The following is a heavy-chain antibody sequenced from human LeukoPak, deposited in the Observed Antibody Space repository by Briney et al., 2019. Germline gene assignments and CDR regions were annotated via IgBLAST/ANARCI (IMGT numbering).Heavy chain of an antibody. V-gene: IGHV4-59*12. J-gene: IGHJ4*02. CDR1: GGSISSYY. CDR3: VTQRATLGYCGGGACRLDY. Sequence: SETLSLTCTVSGGSISSYYWSWIRQPPGKGLEWIGYISYSGSTDYNPSLKGRVTISLDTSKNQFSLEVTSVTAADTAVYFCVTQRATLGYCGGGACRLDYWGQGTPVTVSS. D-gene: IGHD2-15*01. CDR2: ISYSGST.